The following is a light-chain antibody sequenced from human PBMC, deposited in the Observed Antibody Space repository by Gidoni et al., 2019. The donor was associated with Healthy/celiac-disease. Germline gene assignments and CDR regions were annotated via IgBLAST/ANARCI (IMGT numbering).Light chain of an antibody. CDR1: QSVSRN. CDR3: QQYNNWPKT. Sequence: EIVMTQSPATLSVSPGERATLACRASQSVSRNVAWYQQKPGQAPRLLIYGASTRATGIPARFSGSGSGTEFTLTISSLQSEDFAVYYCQQYNNWPKTFXXXTKVEIK. CDR2: GAS. V-gene: IGKV3-15*01. J-gene: IGKJ1*01.